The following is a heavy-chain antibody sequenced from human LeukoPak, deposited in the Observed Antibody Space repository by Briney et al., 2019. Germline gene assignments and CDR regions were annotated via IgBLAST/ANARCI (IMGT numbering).Heavy chain of an antibody. Sequence: PWGSLRLSCAASGFTFSSYWMSWVRQAPGKGLEWVANIKQDGSEKYYVDSVKGRFTISRDNAKNSLYLQMNSLRAEDTAVYYCAREAYDFWSGYYYYYYMDVWGKGPTVTVSS. D-gene: IGHD3-3*01. V-gene: IGHV3-7*01. CDR3: AREAYDFWSGYYYYYYMDV. J-gene: IGHJ6*03. CDR2: IKQDGSEK. CDR1: GFTFSSYW.